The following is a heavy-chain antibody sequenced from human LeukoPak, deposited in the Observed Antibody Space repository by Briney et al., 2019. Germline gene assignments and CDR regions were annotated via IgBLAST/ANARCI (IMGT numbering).Heavy chain of an antibody. CDR2: MNPNSGNT. CDR1: GYTFTSYD. CDR3: ARGLRSRGLPIGHVPIWFDP. D-gene: IGHD3-10*01. J-gene: IGHJ5*02. V-gene: IGHV1-8*02. Sequence: GASVKVSCKASGYTFTSYDINWVRQATGQGLEWMGWMNPNSGNTGYAQKFQGRVTMTRNTSISTAYMELSSLRSEDTAVYYCARGLRSRGLPIGHVPIWFDPWGQGTLVTVSS.